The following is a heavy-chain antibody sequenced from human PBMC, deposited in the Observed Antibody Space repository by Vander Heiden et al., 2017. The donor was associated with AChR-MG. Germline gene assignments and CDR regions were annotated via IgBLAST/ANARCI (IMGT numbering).Heavy chain of an antibody. J-gene: IGHJ6*02. D-gene: IGHD3-10*01. V-gene: IGHV3-23*01. CDR1: GFTFSSYA. CDR2: ISGSGGST. Sequence: EVQLLESGGGLVQPGGSLRLSCAASGFTFSSYAMSVVRQAPGKGLEWVSAISGSGGSTYYADSVKGRFTISRDNSKNTLYLQMNSLRAEDTAVYYCAKTVVRGVIIPKDYYYGMDVWGQGTTVTVSS. CDR3: AKTVVRGVIIPKDYYYGMDV.